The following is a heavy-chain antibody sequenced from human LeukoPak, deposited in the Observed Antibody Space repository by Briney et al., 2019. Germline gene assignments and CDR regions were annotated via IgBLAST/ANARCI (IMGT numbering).Heavy chain of an antibody. D-gene: IGHD3-22*01. V-gene: IGHV1-8*02. CDR1: GYTFGSYD. Sequence: ASVKVSCKASGYTFGSYDINWVRKATVQGLEWMGWMNPGRGNTGYAQRFQGRVTMTRDTSTNTAYMELSGLRSEDTAIYYCARLSETAAYYYTSGYYFLGYWGQGTLVTVDS. CDR3: ARLSETAAYYYTSGYYFLGY. J-gene: IGHJ4*02. CDR2: MNPGRGNT.